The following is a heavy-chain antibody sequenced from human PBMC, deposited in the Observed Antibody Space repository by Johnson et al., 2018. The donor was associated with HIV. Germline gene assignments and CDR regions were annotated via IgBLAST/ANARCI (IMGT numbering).Heavy chain of an antibody. CDR2: IRYDGSNK. J-gene: IGHJ3*01. Sequence: QVQLVESGGGVVQPGGSLRLSCAASGFTFSSYGMHWVRQAPGKGLEWVAFIRYDGSNKYYADSVKGRFTISRDNSKNTLHLQMNSLRAEDTAVYYCARDATPWGGAYVGYAFDLWGQGTMVAVSS. V-gene: IGHV3-30*02. CDR3: ARDATPWGGAYVGYAFDL. D-gene: IGHD4-17*01. CDR1: GFTFSSYG.